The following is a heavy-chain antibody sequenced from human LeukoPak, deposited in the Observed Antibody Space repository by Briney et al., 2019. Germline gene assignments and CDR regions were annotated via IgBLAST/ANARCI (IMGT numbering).Heavy chain of an antibody. J-gene: IGHJ4*02. CDR2: ISAYNGNT. Sequence: ASVKVSCKASGYTFTSYGISWVRQAPGQGLEWMGWISAYNGNTNYAQKLQGRVTMTTDTSTSTAYMELRSLRSDDTAVYYCARDRRSYSYGPDGDWGQGTLVIVSS. CDR1: GYTFTSYG. D-gene: IGHD5-18*01. CDR3: ARDRRSYSYGPDGD. V-gene: IGHV1-18*01.